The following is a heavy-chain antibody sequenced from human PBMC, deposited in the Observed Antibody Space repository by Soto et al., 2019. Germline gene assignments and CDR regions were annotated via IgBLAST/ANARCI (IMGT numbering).Heavy chain of an antibody. CDR1: GFTFSHFA. D-gene: IGHD2-8*02. Sequence: PGGSLRLSCAASGFTFSHFAMHWVRQAPGKGLEWISVISFNATNGFFADSVKGRFSISRDNSANRLYLQMTNLRPEDTAIYYCARDRGRGYCTGGLCYLGLHHWGQGNPVTVSS. V-gene: IGHV3-30-3*01. CDR2: ISFNATNG. J-gene: IGHJ5*02. CDR3: ARDRGRGYCTGGLCYLGLHH.